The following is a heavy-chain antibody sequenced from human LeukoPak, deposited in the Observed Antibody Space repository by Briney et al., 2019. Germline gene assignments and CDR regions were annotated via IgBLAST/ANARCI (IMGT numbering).Heavy chain of an antibody. V-gene: IGHV1-2*04. J-gene: IGHJ4*02. CDR3: ARANFLYCSSTSCLFDY. CDR2: INPNSGGT. Sequence: EASVKVSCKASGYAFTDYYMPWVRLAPGQGLEWMGWINPNSGGTNYVQKFQGWVTMTRDTSINTAYMELSRLTSDDTAVYYCARANFLYCSSTSCLFDYWGQGTLVTVSS. D-gene: IGHD2-2*01. CDR1: GYAFTDYY.